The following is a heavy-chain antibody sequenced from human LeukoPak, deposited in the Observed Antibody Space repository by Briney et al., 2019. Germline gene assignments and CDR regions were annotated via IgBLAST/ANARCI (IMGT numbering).Heavy chain of an antibody. CDR3: ARAGGRLIDY. Sequence: PSETLSLTCTVSGGSISSSSYYWGWLRQPPGKGLEWIGSIYYSGSTYYNPSLKSRVTISVNTSKNQFSLKLSSVTAADTAVYYCARAGGRLIDYWGQGTLVTVSS. D-gene: IGHD1-26*01. CDR1: GGSISSSSYY. CDR2: IYYSGST. V-gene: IGHV4-39*07. J-gene: IGHJ4*02.